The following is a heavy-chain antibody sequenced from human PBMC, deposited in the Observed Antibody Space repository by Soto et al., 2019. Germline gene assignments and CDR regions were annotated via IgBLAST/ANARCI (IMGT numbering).Heavy chain of an antibody. V-gene: IGHV4-30-2*01. Sequence: QLSLQESGSGLVKPSETLFLICTVSGVSVTRGGNSWTWIRRPPGEGLGWIGYIYHSGTTYYNPSLNSRVFISLDSSKNHFSLELNPVTAADRAVYFCARSYAANGQNRRFDQWGQGTLVTVPS. D-gene: IGHD2-2*01. CDR3: ARSYAANGQNRRFDQ. CDR2: IYHSGTT. CDR1: GVSVTRGGNS. J-gene: IGHJ4*02.